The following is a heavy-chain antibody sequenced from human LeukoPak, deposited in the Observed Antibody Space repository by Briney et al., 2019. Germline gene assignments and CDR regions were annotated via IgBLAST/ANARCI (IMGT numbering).Heavy chain of an antibody. CDR2: MNPNSGNT. V-gene: IGHV1-8*02. CDR1: GGTFSSYA. Sequence: ASVRVSCKASGGTFSSYAISWVRQATGQGLEWMGWMNPNSGNTGYAQKFQGRVTMTRNTSISTAYMELSSLRSEDTAVYYCARGRGVELELRFRNWFDPWGRGTLVTVSS. J-gene: IGHJ5*02. CDR3: ARGRGVELELRFRNWFDP. D-gene: IGHD1-7*01.